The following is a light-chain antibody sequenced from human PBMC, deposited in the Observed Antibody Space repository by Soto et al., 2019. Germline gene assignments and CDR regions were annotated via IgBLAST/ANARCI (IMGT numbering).Light chain of an antibody. CDR3: QQYKNWPL. V-gene: IGKV3-15*01. CDR2: GAS. J-gene: IGKJ5*01. Sequence: EVVMTQSPSTLPVSQGGRVTLSCRASQSVRSHLACYQQKPGQPPRLLIYGASTRATGIPARFSGSGFGTEFTLTISSLQSEDFAVYYCQQYKNWPLFGQGTRLEIK. CDR1: QSVRSH.